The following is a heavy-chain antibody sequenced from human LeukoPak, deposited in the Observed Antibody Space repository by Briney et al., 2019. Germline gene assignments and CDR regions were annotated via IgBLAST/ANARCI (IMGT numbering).Heavy chain of an antibody. CDR1: GYTFTSYD. V-gene: IGHV1-8*01. J-gene: IGHJ6*03. CDR3: VNRGGTAYNYYMDV. D-gene: IGHD1-1*01. CDR2: MNPNSGNT. Sequence: GASVKVSCKASGYTFTSYDINWVRQATGQGLEWMGWMNPNSGNTGYAQKFQGRVTMTRNTSISTAYMELSSLRSEDTAVYYCVNRGGTAYNYYMDVWGKGTTVTVSS.